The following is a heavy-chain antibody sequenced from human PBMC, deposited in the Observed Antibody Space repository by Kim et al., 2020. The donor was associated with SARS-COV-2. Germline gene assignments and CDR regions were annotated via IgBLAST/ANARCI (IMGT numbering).Heavy chain of an antibody. Sequence: GGSLRLSCAASGFTFSDYYMSWIRHAPGKGLEWVSYISSSSSYTNYADSVKGRFTISRDNAKNSLYLQMNSLRAEDTAVYYCARDDRSSWYGRGFDYWGQGTLVTVSS. CDR3: ARDDRSSWYGRGFDY. CDR1: GFTFSDYY. J-gene: IGHJ4*02. D-gene: IGHD6-13*01. V-gene: IGHV3-11*05. CDR2: ISSSSSYT.